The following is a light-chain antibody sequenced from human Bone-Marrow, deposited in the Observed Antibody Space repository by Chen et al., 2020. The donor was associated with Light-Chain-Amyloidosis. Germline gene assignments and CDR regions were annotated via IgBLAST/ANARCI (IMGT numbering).Light chain of an antibody. V-gene: IGLV3-25*03. CDR3: QSADSSGTYEVI. J-gene: IGLJ2*01. CDR2: RDT. Sequence: SYELTQPPSVSVSPGQTARITGSGDDLPTKYAYWYQQKPGQAPVLVTHRDTERPSGSSELFSGSSKGTTATLTLSGVQAEDDADYHCQSADSSGTYEVIFGGGTKLTVL. CDR1: DLPTKY.